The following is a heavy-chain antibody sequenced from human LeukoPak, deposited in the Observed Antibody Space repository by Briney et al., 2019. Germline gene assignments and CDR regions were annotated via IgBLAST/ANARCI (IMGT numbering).Heavy chain of an antibody. V-gene: IGHV4-30-2*01. J-gene: IGHJ4*02. CDR1: GGSISSGGYS. D-gene: IGHD6-13*01. CDR3: ASGPYSSSWYVAY. CDR2: IYHSGST. Sequence: SQTLSLTCAVSGGSISSGGYSWSWIRQPPGKGLEWIGYIYHSGSTYYNPFLKSRVTISVDRSKNQFSLKLSSVTAADTAVYYCASGPYSSSWYVAYWGQGTLVTVSS.